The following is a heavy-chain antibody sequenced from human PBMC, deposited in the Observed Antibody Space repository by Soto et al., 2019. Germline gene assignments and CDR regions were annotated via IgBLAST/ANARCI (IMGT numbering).Heavy chain of an antibody. CDR3: ARGGIAVAGFDY. CDR1: GGTFSSYA. J-gene: IGHJ4*02. D-gene: IGHD6-19*01. Sequence: QVQLVQSGAAVKKPGSSVKVSCKASGGTFSSYAIRWVRQAPGQGREWMGGIIPIFGTANYAQTCQGRVTIPADESTSTAYMELSSLRSEDTAVYYCARGGIAVAGFDYWGKGTLVTVSS. CDR2: IIPIFGTA. V-gene: IGHV1-69*01.